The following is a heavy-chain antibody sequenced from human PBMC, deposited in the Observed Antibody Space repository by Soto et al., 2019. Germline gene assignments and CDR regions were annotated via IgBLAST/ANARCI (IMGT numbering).Heavy chain of an antibody. CDR2: IYPGDSDT. Sequence: GEAQKISGKGSGYSFSSSWSCSVRKMPGKGLEWMGIIYPGDSDTRYSPSFQGQVTISADKSISTAYLKWSSLKASDTAMYYCARVPYYYDSSGYYSPQYVFDYWVQGTLVTVSS. D-gene: IGHD3-22*01. V-gene: IGHV5-51*01. J-gene: IGHJ4*02. CDR3: ARVPYYYDSSGYYSPQYVFDY. CDR1: GYSFSSSW.